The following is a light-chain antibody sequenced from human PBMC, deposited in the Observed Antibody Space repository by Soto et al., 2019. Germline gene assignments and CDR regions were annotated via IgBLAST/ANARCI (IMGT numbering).Light chain of an antibody. V-gene: IGLV1-40*01. CDR2: GNS. Sequence: QSVLTQPPSVSGSPGQRVTISCTGSSSNIGAGYDVHWYQQLPGTAPKLLIYGNSNRPSGVPDRFSGSKSGTSASLAITGLQAEDEDDSYCHSYDRSLSGYVFGTGTKLTVL. CDR3: HSYDRSLSGYV. CDR1: SSNIGAGYD. J-gene: IGLJ1*01.